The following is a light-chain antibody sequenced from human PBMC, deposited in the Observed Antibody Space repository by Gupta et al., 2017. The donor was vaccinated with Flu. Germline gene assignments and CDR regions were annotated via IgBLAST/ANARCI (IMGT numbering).Light chain of an antibody. J-gene: IGLJ1*01. CDR3: ATWDSDTYI. V-gene: IGLV4-60*03. CDR2: LESSGSY. Sequence: QPELTHSSSDSANLGSSAQRTYPLSGGHNSYIIAWHQQQPGRARRFLMKLESSGSYNKGSGVPDRFSGSRSGADRYLTISNLQSEDEADYYCATWDSDTYIFGAGTKVTLL. CDR1: GGHNSYI.